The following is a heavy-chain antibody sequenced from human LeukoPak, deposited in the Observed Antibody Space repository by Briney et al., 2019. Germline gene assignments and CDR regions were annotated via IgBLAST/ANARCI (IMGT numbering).Heavy chain of an antibody. Sequence: PSETLSLTCAVCGGSFSGYYWSWIRQPPGKGLEWIGEINHSGSTNYNPSLKSRVTISVDTSKNQFSLKLSSVTAADTAVYYCARHDNCSSTSCYIGWGQGTLVTVSS. J-gene: IGHJ4*02. CDR1: GGSFSGYY. V-gene: IGHV4-34*01. D-gene: IGHD2-2*02. CDR2: INHSGST. CDR3: ARHDNCSSTSCYIG.